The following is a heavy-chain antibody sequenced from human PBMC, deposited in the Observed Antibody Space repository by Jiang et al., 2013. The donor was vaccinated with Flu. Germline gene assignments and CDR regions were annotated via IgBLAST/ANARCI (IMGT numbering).Heavy chain of an antibody. V-gene: IGHV3-48*03. Sequence: VQLLESGGGLVQPGGSLRLSCAASGFTFSSYEMNWVRQAPGKGLEWVSYISSSGSTIYYADSVKGRFTISRDNAKNSLYLQMNSLRAEDTAVYYCARDVRGVIGSPGFDYWGQGTLVTVSS. D-gene: IGHD3-10*01. CDR3: ARDVRGVIGSPGFDY. CDR2: ISSSGSTI. CDR1: GFTFSSYE. J-gene: IGHJ4*02.